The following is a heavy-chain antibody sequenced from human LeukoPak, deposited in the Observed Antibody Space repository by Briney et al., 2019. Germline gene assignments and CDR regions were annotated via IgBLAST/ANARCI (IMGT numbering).Heavy chain of an antibody. V-gene: IGHV3-20*04. CDR1: GFTFDDYG. J-gene: IGHJ3*01. CDR2: INWNGGST. D-gene: IGHD5-18*01. Sequence: PGGSLRLSCAASGFTFDDYGMSWVRQAPGKGLEWVSGINWNGGSTGYADSVKGRFTISRDNAKNSLYLQMNSLRAEDTALYYCARVYSCGRKCAFDFWGQGTTVTVSS. CDR3: ARVYSCGRKCAFDF.